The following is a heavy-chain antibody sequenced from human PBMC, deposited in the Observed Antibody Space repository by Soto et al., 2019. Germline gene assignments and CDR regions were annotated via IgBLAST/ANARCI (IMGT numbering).Heavy chain of an antibody. J-gene: IGHJ3*02. V-gene: IGHV1-2*04. D-gene: IGHD5-12*01. CDR3: ARDRGLHPDAFDI. Sequence: ASVKVSCKASGYTFTGYYMHWVRQAPGQGLEWMGWINPNSGGTNYAQKFQGWVTMTRDTSISTAYMELSRLRSDDTAVYYCARDRGLHPDAFDIWGQGTMVTVSS. CDR1: GYTFTGYY. CDR2: INPNSGGT.